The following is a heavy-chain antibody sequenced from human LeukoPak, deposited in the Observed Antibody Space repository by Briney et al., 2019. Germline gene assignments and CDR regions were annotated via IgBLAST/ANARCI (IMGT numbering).Heavy chain of an antibody. CDR2: ISYDGSNK. V-gene: IGHV3-30-3*01. CDR1: GFTFSSYA. J-gene: IGHJ4*02. Sequence: PGGSLRLSCAASGFTFSSYAMHWVRQAPGKGLEWVAVISYDGSNKYYADSVKGRFTISRDNSKNTPYLQMNSLRAEDTAVYYCARDTPLRRTGFFDYWGQGTLVTVSS. CDR3: ARDTPLRRTGFFDY. D-gene: IGHD4-17*01.